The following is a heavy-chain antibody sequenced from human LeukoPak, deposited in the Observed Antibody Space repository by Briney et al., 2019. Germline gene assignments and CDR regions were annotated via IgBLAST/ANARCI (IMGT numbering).Heavy chain of an antibody. Sequence: ASVKVSCKASGYTFTNYGISWVRQAPGQGLEWMGWVTSYNGDTNYAQKFQGRVTMSTDTSTSTAYMELRGLRFDDTAIYYCAKDWHILTGRNCFDPWGQGTLVTVSS. CDR3: AKDWHILTGRNCFDP. CDR1: GYTFTNYG. J-gene: IGHJ5*02. CDR2: VTSYNGDT. V-gene: IGHV1-18*01. D-gene: IGHD3-9*01.